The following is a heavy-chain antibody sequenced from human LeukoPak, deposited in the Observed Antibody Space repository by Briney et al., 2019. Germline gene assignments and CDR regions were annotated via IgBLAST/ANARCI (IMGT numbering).Heavy chain of an antibody. Sequence: GGSLRLSCAASGFTFSSYSLNWVRQAPGKGLEWVSSISSTSTYIYYADSVKGRFTISRDNAKNSLYLQMKSLRAEDTAVYYCARGKPSQNIVTRKPYNWFAPWGQGPLVTVSS. CDR2: ISSTSTYI. V-gene: IGHV3-21*01. J-gene: IGHJ5*02. D-gene: IGHD2/OR15-2a*01. CDR1: GFTFSSYS. CDR3: ARGKPSQNIVTRKPYNWFAP.